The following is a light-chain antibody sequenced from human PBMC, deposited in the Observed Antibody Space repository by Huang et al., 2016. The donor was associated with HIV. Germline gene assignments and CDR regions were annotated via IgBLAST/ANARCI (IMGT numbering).Light chain of an antibody. CDR3: QQSYTSPWT. J-gene: IGKJ1*01. Sequence: DIQMTQSPSSLSASVGDRVTITCRSSQTISTYLNWYQQKPGKAPRLLIYAASRLQSGVPLRFSGSGSGTDFTLTISSLQPEDFATHYCQQSYTSPWTFGQGTKVEIK. V-gene: IGKV1-39*01. CDR1: QTISTY. CDR2: AAS.